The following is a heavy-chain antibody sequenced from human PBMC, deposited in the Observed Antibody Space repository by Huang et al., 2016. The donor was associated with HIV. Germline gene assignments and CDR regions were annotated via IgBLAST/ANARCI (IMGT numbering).Heavy chain of an antibody. CDR2: ISFEGSKK. Sequence: QVQLVESGGGVVQPGRSLRLSCAASGFTFNKYGMHWVRQAPGKGLGWVAVISFEGSKKDDADSVKGRFTFSRDNSKNTLYLQMNSLRAEDTAVYYCAKGLSGAYYYVYDHWGQGTLVTVSS. CDR1: GFTFNKYG. V-gene: IGHV3-30*18. J-gene: IGHJ4*02. D-gene: IGHD3-22*01. CDR3: AKGLSGAYYYVYDH.